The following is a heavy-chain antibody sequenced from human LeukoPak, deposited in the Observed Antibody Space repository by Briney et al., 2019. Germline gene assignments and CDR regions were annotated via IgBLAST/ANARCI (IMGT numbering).Heavy chain of an antibody. V-gene: IGHV1-18*01. Sequence: ASVKVSCKASGYTFTSYGISWVRQAPGQGLEWMGWISAYNGNTNYAQKLQGRVTMTTDTSTSTAYMELRSLRSDDTAVYYCARDLKSRFLEWLPYYYYYGMDVWGQGTTVTVSS. CDR1: GYTFTSYG. J-gene: IGHJ6*02. CDR2: ISAYNGNT. D-gene: IGHD3-3*01. CDR3: ARDLKSRFLEWLPYYYYYGMDV.